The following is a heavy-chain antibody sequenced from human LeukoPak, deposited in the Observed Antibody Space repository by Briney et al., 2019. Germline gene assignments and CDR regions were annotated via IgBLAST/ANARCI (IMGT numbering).Heavy chain of an antibody. V-gene: IGHV3-7*01. CDR2: IKQDESDK. CDR1: GFTFSNYW. J-gene: IGHJ4*02. D-gene: IGHD1-26*01. CDR3: ARDKIVGASKFDY. Sequence: GGSLRLSCAVSGFTFSNYWMSWVRQAPGKGLEWVANIKQDESDKYYVDSVKGRFTISRGNAKNSLYLQMNSLRAEDTAIYYCARDKIVGASKFDYWGQGTLVTVSS.